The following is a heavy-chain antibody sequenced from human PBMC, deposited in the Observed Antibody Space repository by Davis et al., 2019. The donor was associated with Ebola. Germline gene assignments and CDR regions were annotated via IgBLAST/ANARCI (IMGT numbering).Heavy chain of an antibody. Sequence: ASVKVSCKASGYTFTGYYMHWVRQAPGQGLEWMGWINPNSGGTNYAQKFQGRVTMTRDTSISTAYMELSRLRSDDTAVYYCASPCSSTSCYDYYYYGMDVWGQGTTVTVSS. CDR1: GYTFTGYY. CDR3: ASPCSSTSCYDYYYYGMDV. CDR2: INPNSGGT. V-gene: IGHV1-2*02. D-gene: IGHD2-2*01. J-gene: IGHJ6*02.